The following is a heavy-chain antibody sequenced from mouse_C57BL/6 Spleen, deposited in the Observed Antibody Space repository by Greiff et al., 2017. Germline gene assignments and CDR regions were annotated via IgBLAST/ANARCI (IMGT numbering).Heavy chain of an antibody. D-gene: IGHD2-2*01. CDR3: ARNHYGYDGYYAMDY. Sequence: QSGAELVKPGASVKMSCKASGYTFTTYPIEWMKQNHGKSLEWIGNFHPYNDDTKYNEKFKGKATLTVEKSSSTVYLELSRLTSDDSAVYYCARNHYGYDGYYAMDYWGQGTSVTVSS. CDR2: FHPYNDDT. CDR1: GYTFTTYP. J-gene: IGHJ4*01. V-gene: IGHV1-47*01.